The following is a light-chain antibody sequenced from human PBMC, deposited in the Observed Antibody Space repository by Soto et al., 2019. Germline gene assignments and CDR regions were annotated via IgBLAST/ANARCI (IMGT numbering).Light chain of an antibody. J-gene: IGKJ2*01. CDR2: GAS. V-gene: IGKV1-5*01. CDR1: QSISSW. CDR3: QQYNFYPYT. Sequence: DIQMTQSPSTLSASVGDRVTITCRASQSISSWLAWYHQKPGKAPTLLIYGASSLESGVPSRFSGSGSGTDFSLTISSLQPADFATYYCQQYNFYPYTFGEGTKLEIK.